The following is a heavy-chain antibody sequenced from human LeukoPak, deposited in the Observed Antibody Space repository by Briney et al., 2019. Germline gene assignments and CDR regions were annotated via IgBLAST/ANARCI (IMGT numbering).Heavy chain of an antibody. CDR2: IHYSGST. Sequence: SETLSLTCTVSGGSISSSTYFWGWIRQPPGKGLEWIGNIHYSGSTYYNPSLKSRVTISVDTSKNQFSLKLSSVTAADTAVYYCASRYCSSTSCYRQTRNWFDPWGQGTLVTVSS. J-gene: IGHJ5*02. D-gene: IGHD2-2*01. CDR3: ASRYCSSTSCYRQTRNWFDP. V-gene: IGHV4-39*07. CDR1: GGSISSSTYF.